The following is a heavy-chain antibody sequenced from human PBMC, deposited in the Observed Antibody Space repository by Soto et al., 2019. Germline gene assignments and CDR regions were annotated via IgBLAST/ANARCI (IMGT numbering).Heavy chain of an antibody. CDR3: ARGSSSAEYYYGMDV. CDR2: ISYDGSNK. D-gene: IGHD6-13*01. V-gene: IGHV3-30-3*01. J-gene: IGHJ6*02. Sequence: QVQLVESGGGVVQPGRSLRLSCEASGFTFSSYDMHWVRQAPGKGLEWVAVISYDGSNKYYADSVKGRFTISRDNSKNTLYLQMNSLRAEDTAVYYCARGSSSAEYYYGMDVWGQGTTVTVSS. CDR1: GFTFSSYD.